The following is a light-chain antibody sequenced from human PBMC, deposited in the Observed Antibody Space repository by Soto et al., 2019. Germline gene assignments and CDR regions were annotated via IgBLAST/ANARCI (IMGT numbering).Light chain of an antibody. CDR3: AAWDDSLNGVV. J-gene: IGLJ2*01. Sequence: QSALSQPSSASGTPGQRVTISCYGSSSNIGTNTVSWYQQVPGAAPKLLIFTTNQRPSGVPDRFSGSKSGTSASLAISRLQSDDEADYYCAAWDDSLNGVVFAGGTKLTVL. CDR2: TTN. V-gene: IGLV1-44*01. CDR1: SSNIGTNT.